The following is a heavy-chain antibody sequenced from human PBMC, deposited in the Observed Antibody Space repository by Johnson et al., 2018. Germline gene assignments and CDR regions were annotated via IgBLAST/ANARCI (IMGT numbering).Heavy chain of an antibody. CDR2: IHTDGST. CDR1: GFTFSSYW. Sequence: VQLGQSGGGLVQPGGSLRLCCAASGFTFSSYWMHWVRQAPGKGLLWVSRIHTDGSTIYADSVKGRFTISRDNAKNTLYLQMSSLRGEDTAVYYCAREGGGYPVDVWGKGTTVTVSS. D-gene: IGHD1-1*01. V-gene: IGHV3-74*01. J-gene: IGHJ6*04. CDR3: AREGGGYPVDV.